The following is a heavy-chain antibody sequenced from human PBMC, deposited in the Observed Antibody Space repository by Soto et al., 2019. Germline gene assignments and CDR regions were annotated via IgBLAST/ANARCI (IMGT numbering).Heavy chain of an antibody. CDR3: ARDGTGAAYTHGPYYLDY. D-gene: IGHD1-1*01. V-gene: IGHV3-30*03. CDR1: GFTFSSYG. Sequence: WGSLRLSCAASGFTFSSYGRHWFRQAPGKGLEWVAVISYDGSYKYYADSVRGRFTISRDNAMRSLFLHMNSLRDEDTAVYYCARDGTGAAYTHGPYYLDYWGQGDLVTVT. J-gene: IGHJ4*02. CDR2: ISYDGSYK.